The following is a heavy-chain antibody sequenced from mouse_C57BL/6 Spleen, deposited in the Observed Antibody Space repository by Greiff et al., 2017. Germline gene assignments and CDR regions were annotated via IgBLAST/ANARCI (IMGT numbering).Heavy chain of an antibody. CDR3: ARGFDY. J-gene: IGHJ2*02. CDR2: ISYDGSN. V-gene: IGHV3-6*01. CDR1: GYSITSGYY. Sequence: EVKLQESGPGLVKPSQSLSLTCSVTGYSITSGYYWNWIRQFPGNKLEWMGYISYDGSNNYNPSLKNRISITRDTSKNQFFLKLNSVTTEDTATYYCARGFDYWGQGTSLTVSS.